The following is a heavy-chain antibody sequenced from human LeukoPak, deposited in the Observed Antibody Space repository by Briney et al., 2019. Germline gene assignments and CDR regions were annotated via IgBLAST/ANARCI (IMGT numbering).Heavy chain of an antibody. V-gene: IGHV3-53*01. D-gene: IGHD2-21*02. CDR3: ARGGGAYCGGDCHRNFDY. CDR2: IYSGGST. Sequence: GGSLRLSCAVSGFTVSSNYMSWVRQAPGKGLEWVSVIYSGGSTYYANSVRGRFTISRDNSKNTLYLQMNSLSAEDTAVYFCARGGGAYCGGDCHRNFDYWGQGTLVTVSS. J-gene: IGHJ4*02. CDR1: GFTVSSNY.